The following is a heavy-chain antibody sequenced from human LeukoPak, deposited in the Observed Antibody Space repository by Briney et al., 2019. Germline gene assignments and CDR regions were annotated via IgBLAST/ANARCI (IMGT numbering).Heavy chain of an antibody. Sequence: PGGSLRLSCAASGFTVSSNYMSWVRQAPGKGLEWVSVMYSDGKTYYADSVKGRFTISRDISKNTLDLQMNSLRPEDTAVYYCARDVIVGASNNWGQGTLVTVSS. CDR1: GFTVSSNY. J-gene: IGHJ4*02. CDR3: ARDVIVGASNN. CDR2: MYSDGKT. V-gene: IGHV3-53*01. D-gene: IGHD1-26*01.